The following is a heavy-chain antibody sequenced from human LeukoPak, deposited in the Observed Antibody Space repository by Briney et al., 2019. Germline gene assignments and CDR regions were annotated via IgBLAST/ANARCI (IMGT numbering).Heavy chain of an antibody. Sequence: ASVKVSCKASGYTFTSYGISWVRQAPGQGLEWMAWIDPYTGNTHYAQKFQGRITVTRDTSVSTTYMELSWLTSDDTARYYCAREYSASEHWGQGTLVTVSS. CDR3: AREYSASEH. CDR2: IDPYTGNT. J-gene: IGHJ4*02. V-gene: IGHV1-18*01. D-gene: IGHD5-12*01. CDR1: GYTFTSYG.